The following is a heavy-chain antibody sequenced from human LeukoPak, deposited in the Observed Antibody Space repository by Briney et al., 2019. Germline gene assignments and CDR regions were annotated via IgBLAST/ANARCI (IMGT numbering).Heavy chain of an antibody. V-gene: IGHV4-4*07. Sequence: SETLSLTCTVSGGSISSYYWSWIRQPAGKGLEWIWRIYTSGSTNYNPSLKSRVTMSVDTSKNQFSLKLSSVTAADTAVYYCAREVAASGTLLYDYWGQGTLVTVSS. CDR2: IYTSGST. J-gene: IGHJ4*02. D-gene: IGHD6-13*01. CDR1: GGSISSYY. CDR3: AREVAASGTLLYDY.